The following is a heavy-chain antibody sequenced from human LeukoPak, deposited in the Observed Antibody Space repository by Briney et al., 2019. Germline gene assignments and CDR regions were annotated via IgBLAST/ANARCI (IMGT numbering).Heavy chain of an antibody. J-gene: IGHJ4*02. D-gene: IGHD1-26*01. V-gene: IGHV3-33*01. CDR3: ARAGFSGGSYSVIDY. CDR2: IWYDGSNK. Sequence: SLRLSCAASGFTFSSYGMHWVRQAPGKGLEWGAVIWYDGSNKYYADSVKGRFTISRDNSKNTLYLQMNSLRAEDTAVYYCARAGFSGGSYSVIDYWGQGTLVTVSS. CDR1: GFTFSSYG.